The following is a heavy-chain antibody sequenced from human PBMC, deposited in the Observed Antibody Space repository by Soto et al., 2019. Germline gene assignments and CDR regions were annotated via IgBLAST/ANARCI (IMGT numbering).Heavy chain of an antibody. J-gene: IGHJ6*02. Sequence: QVQLVQSGAEVKKPGASVKVSCKASGYTFTSYGISWVRQAPGQGLEWMGWISAYNGDTNYAQKLQGRVTMTTDTSTSTAYMELRSLRSDDTAVYYCARDGAVDSTPYYYGMDVWGQGTTVTVSS. CDR1: GYTFTSYG. D-gene: IGHD5-12*01. CDR3: ARDGAVDSTPYYYGMDV. V-gene: IGHV1-18*01. CDR2: ISAYNGDT.